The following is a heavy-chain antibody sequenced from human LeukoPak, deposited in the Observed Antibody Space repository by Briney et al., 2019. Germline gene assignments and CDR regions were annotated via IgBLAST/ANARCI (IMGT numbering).Heavy chain of an antibody. CDR2: IIPILGIA. J-gene: IGHJ4*02. Sequence: ASVKVSCKASGGTFSSYAISWVRQAPGQGLEWMGRIIPILGIANYAQKFQGRVTITADKSTSTAYMELSSLRSEDTAVYYCARETYGSGSYSDYWGQGTLVTVSS. V-gene: IGHV1-69*04. D-gene: IGHD3-10*01. CDR1: GGTFSSYA. CDR3: ARETYGSGSYSDY.